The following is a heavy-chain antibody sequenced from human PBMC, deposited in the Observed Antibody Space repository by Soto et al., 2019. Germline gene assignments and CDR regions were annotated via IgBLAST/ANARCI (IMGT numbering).Heavy chain of an antibody. CDR2: IYYSGST. CDR1: HESINRTSYS. V-gene: IGHV4-39*01. CDR3: VICGMKWGEFGSLVF. J-gene: IGHJ3*01. Sequence: TENLSITCTFPHESINRTSYSYAFICQPQGKGLEWIGSIYYSGSTYCNPALKSRVTISVDTSKNQFSLKLSSVTAADTAVYYCVICGMKWGEFGSLVFWCQGLLVT. D-gene: IGHD3-16*01.